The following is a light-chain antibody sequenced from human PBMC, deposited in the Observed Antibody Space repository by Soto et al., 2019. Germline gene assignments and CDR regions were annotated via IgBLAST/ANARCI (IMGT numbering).Light chain of an antibody. V-gene: IGKV3-20*01. CDR1: QSVPRSY. CDR3: QQYGSSIT. CDR2: GKS. J-gene: IGKJ5*01. Sequence: IVLTQSPGTLSLSPGERATLSCRASQSVPRSYLAWYQQKPGQAPRLLIYGKSSRATGIPDRFSGSGSGTDYTLTISRLEPEDFAVFYCQQYGSSITFGQGTRLEIK.